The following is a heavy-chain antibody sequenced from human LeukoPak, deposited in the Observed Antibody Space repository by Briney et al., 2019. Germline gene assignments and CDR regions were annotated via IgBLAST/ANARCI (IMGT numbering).Heavy chain of an antibody. J-gene: IGHJ4*02. V-gene: IGHV5-51*01. CDR3: ARLGVEAYDSSGYYYFDY. CDR2: IYPGDSDT. Sequence: GESLKISCKSSGYSFTNYWSGWGRQMPGKGLEWMGTIYPGDSDTRYRPSFQGQVTISADKSISTAYLQWSSLKASDTAMYYCARLGVEAYDSSGYYYFDYWGQGALVTVSS. D-gene: IGHD3-22*01. CDR1: GYSFTNYW.